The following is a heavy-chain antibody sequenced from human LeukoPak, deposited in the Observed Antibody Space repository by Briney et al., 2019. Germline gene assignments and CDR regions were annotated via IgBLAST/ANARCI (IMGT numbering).Heavy chain of an antibody. J-gene: IGHJ4*02. V-gene: IGHV3-30*18. CDR1: GFTFSSYG. CDR2: KSYDGSNK. D-gene: IGHD4-17*01. CDR3: AKPKNGVYGDYIDY. Sequence: GRSLRLSCAASGFTFSSYGMHWVRQAPGKGLEWVAVKSYDGSNKYYADSVKGRFTISRDNSKNTLYLQMNSLRAEDTAVYYCAKPKNGVYGDYIDYWGQGTLVTVSS.